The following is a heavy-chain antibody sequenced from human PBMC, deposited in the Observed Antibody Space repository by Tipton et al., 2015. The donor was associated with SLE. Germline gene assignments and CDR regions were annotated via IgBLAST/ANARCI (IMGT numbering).Heavy chain of an antibody. D-gene: IGHD5-12*01. Sequence: RSLRLSCAASGFTFSFFGMHWVRQAPGKGLEWVAALWFDGSNKYYADSLKGRFTISRDNSKNTLYLEMSSLRVDDTAVYYCARDVVGYAGLDVWGQGTTVTVSS. CDR3: ARDVVGYAGLDV. J-gene: IGHJ6*02. CDR2: LWFDGSNK. V-gene: IGHV3-33*01. CDR1: GFTFSFFG.